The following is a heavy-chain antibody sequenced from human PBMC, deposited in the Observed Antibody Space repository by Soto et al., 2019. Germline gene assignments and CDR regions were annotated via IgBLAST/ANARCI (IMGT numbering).Heavy chain of an antibody. D-gene: IGHD6-19*01. CDR3: TSLSVAVDYFAFDI. CDR1: GFPFSDLW. CDR2: ISHDGSST. J-gene: IGHJ3*02. V-gene: IGHV3-74*01. Sequence: EVQLVESGGGLIQTGGSLRLSCTASGFPFSDLWMHWVRQAPGKGPGWVSRISHDGSSTSHADAVRGRFSISRDNAKNTVYLQMNSLRAEDTAIYYCTSLSVAVDYFAFDIWGQGTVVTVS.